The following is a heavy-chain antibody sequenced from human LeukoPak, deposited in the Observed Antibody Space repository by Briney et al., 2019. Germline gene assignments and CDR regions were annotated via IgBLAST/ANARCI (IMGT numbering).Heavy chain of an antibody. CDR1: GXTFSSFG. D-gene: IGHD3-10*01. V-gene: IGHV3-48*02. J-gene: IGHJ6*02. Sequence: PGGSLRLSCAASGXTFSSFGMNWVRQAPGKGLEWVSYVSDSSSLTYYADSVKGRFTISRDNAKNSLSLQLNSLRDEDTAVYFCAKVIRGGYGMDVWGQGTTVTVSS. CDR3: AKVIRGGYGMDV. CDR2: VSDSSSLT.